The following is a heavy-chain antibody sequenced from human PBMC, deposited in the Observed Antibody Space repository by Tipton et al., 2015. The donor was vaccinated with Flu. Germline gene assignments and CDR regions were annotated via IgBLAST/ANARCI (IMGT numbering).Heavy chain of an antibody. CDR3: ARDTGDYYDSSGYYPFDY. V-gene: IGHV3-21*01. D-gene: IGHD3-22*01. CDR1: GFTFSSYS. CDR2: ISSSSSYI. J-gene: IGHJ4*02. Sequence: SLRLYCAASGFTFSSYSMNWVRQAPGKGLEWVSSISSSSSYIYYADSVKGRFTISRDNAKNSLYLQMNSLRAEDTAVYYCARDTGDYYDSSGYYPFDYWGQGTLVTVSS.